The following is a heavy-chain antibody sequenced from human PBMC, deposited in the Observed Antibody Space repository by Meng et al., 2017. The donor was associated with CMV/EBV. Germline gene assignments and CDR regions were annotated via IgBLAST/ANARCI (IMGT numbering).Heavy chain of an antibody. J-gene: IGHJ6*02. CDR2: IYYSGST. CDR1: GGSISSSSYY. D-gene: IGHD2-2*01. V-gene: IGHV4-39*07. CDR3: ARSNGRNCSSTSCYYYYYYYGMDV. Sequence: SETLSLTCTVSGGSISSSSYYWGWIRQPPGKGLEWIGSIYYSGSTYYNPSLKSRVTISVDTSKNQFSLKLSSVTAADTAVYYCARSNGRNCSSTSCYYYYYYYGMDVWGQGTTVTVSS.